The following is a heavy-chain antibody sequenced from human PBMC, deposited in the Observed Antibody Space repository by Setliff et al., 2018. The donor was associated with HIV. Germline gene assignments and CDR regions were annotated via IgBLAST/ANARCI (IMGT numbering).Heavy chain of an antibody. J-gene: IGHJ4*02. V-gene: IGHV4-4*09. CDR3: ARSPRIGVAGEFEY. Sequence: SETLSLTCTVSGGSISSYYWSWIRQPPGKGREWIGYIYTSGSVNYNPSLNSRVTISVDTSKNQFSLKVNSVTAADTAVYYCARSPRIGVAGEFEYWGQGTLVTVSS. CDR1: GGSISSYY. D-gene: IGHD6-19*01. CDR2: IYTSGSV.